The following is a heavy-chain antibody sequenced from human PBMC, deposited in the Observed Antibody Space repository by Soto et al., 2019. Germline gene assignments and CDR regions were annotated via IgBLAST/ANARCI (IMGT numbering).Heavy chain of an antibody. Sequence: SVTLSLTCTVSGGSISSGGYYWSWIRQHPGKGLEWIGYIYYSGSTYYNPSLKSRVIISVDTSKNQFSLKLSSVTAADTAVYYCATAVAGTFDYRGQGTLVTVSS. CDR2: IYYSGST. V-gene: IGHV4-31*03. CDR3: ATAVAGTFDY. CDR1: GGSISSGGYY. J-gene: IGHJ4*02. D-gene: IGHD6-19*01.